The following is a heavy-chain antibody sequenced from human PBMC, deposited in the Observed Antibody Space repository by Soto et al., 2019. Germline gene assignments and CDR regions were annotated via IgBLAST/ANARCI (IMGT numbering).Heavy chain of an antibody. CDR2: IHSGGST. CDR3: AREAGRSG. D-gene: IGHD3-10*01. V-gene: IGHV3-66*01. J-gene: IGHJ4*02. CDR1: GFTVSTNF. Sequence: GGSLRLSCAASGFTVSTNFMSWVRQAPGKGLEWVSLIHSGGSTSYADSVKGRFTISRDNSKNTLYLQMNSLTAEDTAVYYCAREAGRSGWGQGTLVTVSS.